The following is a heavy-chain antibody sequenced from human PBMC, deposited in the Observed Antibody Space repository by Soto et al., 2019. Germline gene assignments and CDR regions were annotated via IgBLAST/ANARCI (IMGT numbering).Heavy chain of an antibody. CDR1: GYSFTSYW. Sequence: HGESLKISCKGSGYSFTSYWISWVRQMPGKGLEWMGRIDPSDSYTNYSPSFQGHVTISADKSISTAYLQWSSLKASDTAMYYCARHEPYYYGSGSPIPFYYYYAMDAWGQGTTVTVSS. CDR3: ARHEPYYYGSGSPIPFYYYYAMDA. J-gene: IGHJ6*02. CDR2: IDPSDSYT. V-gene: IGHV5-10-1*01. D-gene: IGHD3-10*01.